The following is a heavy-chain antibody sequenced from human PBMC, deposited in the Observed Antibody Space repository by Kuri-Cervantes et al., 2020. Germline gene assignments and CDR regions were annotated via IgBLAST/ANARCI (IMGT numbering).Heavy chain of an antibody. D-gene: IGHD2-21*01. CDR2: IIPIFGTA. CDR3: ARGRDAIRLRRYAFDI. Sequence: SVKVSCKASGGTFSSYAISWVRQAPGQGLEWRGGIIPIFGTANYAQKFQGRVTITADKSTSTAYMELSSLGSEDTAVYYCARGRDAIRLRRYAFDIWGQGTMVTVSS. J-gene: IGHJ3*02. V-gene: IGHV1-69*06. CDR1: GGTFSSYA.